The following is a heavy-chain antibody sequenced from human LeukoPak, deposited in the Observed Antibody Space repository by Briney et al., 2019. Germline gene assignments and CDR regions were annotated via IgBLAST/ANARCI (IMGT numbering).Heavy chain of an antibody. CDR2: IHYTGST. V-gene: IGHV4-59*01. J-gene: IGHJ5*02. CDR1: GGSINSYY. CDR3: ARGGYYGSGNDFRFDP. D-gene: IGHD3-10*01. Sequence: SETLSLTCTVSGGSINSYYWSWIRQPPGKGLEGIGYIHYTGSTNCNPSLKSRVTISVDTSKNQFSLKLSSVTAADTAIYYCARGGYYGSGNDFRFDPWGQGTLVTVSS.